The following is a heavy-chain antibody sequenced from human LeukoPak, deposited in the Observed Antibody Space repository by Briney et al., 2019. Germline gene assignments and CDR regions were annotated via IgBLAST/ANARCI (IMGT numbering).Heavy chain of an antibody. CDR3: ARARGIAATDGY. J-gene: IGHJ4*02. D-gene: IGHD6-13*01. CDR2: INDVASHI. CDR1: GFTFTNSA. V-gene: IGHV3-21*01. Sequence: GSLRLSCAASGFTFTNSAMNWVRQAPGKGLEWVSSINDVASHIYYADSVKGRFTISRDNSKNTLYLQMNSLRAEDTAVYYCARARGIAATDGYWGQGTLVTVSS.